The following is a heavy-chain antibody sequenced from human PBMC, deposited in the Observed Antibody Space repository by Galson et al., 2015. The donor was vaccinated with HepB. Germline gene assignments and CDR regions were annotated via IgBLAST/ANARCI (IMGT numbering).Heavy chain of an antibody. J-gene: IGHJ4*02. CDR2: ICNDYT. Sequence: SLRLSCAASGFTVSSNFMSWVRQAPGKGLEWVSVICNDYTYYSDSVRGRFTISRDTSTNTLYLQMTSLRAEDTAVYYCARAYGSGTYRYFDHWGQGTLVTVSS. V-gene: IGHV3-53*01. CDR3: ARAYGSGTYRYFDH. D-gene: IGHD3-10*01. CDR1: GFTVSSNF.